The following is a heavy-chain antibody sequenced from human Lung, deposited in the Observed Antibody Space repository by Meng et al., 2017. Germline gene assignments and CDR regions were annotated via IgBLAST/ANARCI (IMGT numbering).Heavy chain of an antibody. CDR1: GFIFSSYA. CDR3: TVYTSGHI. Sequence: GESLKISCAASGFIFSSYAMSWGRRAPGKGLEWLAALSGGGFTTYYADSVKGRFTISRHNSKNTLYLQVNSLKTEDTAVYYCTVYTSGHIWGQGTMVTVSS. D-gene: IGHD6-19*01. V-gene: IGHV3-23*01. J-gene: IGHJ3*02. CDR2: LSGGGFTT.